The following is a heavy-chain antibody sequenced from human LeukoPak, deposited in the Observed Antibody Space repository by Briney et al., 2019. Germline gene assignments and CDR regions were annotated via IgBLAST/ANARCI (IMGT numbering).Heavy chain of an antibody. V-gene: IGHV3-30*02. CDR3: ARGGGIYCSGGSCYSRHWFDP. Sequence: PGGSLRLSCAASGFTFSNYAMSWVRQAPGKGLEWVAFIRYDGSNKYYADSVKGRFTISRDNSKNTLYLQMNSLRAEDTAVYYCARGGGIYCSGGSCYSRHWFDPWGQGTLVTVSS. CDR2: IRYDGSNK. D-gene: IGHD2-15*01. J-gene: IGHJ5*02. CDR1: GFTFSNYA.